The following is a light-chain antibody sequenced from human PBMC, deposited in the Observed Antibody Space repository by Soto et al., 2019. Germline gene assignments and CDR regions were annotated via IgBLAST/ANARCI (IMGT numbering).Light chain of an antibody. CDR1: KLGDKY. J-gene: IGLJ2*01. CDR2: QDY. V-gene: IGLV3-1*01. CDR3: QAWDNNSVV. Sequence: SYELTQPPSVSVSPGQTASITCSGDKLGDKYACWYQQKPGQSPVLVIYQDYKRPSGIPERLSGSNSGNTATLTISGTQAMDEADYYCQAWDNNSVVFGGGTKLTVL.